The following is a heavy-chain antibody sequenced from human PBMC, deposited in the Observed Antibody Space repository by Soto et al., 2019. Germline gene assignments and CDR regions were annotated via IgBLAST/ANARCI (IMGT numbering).Heavy chain of an antibody. Sequence: QVQLVQSGAEVKKPGASVKVSCKASGYTFTSYAMHWVRQAPGQRLEWMGWINAGNGNTKYSQKFQGRVTITRDTSASTAYMELSSLRSEDTAVYYCARDRRGAGVVVPAAKRKSIDGWFDPWGQGTLVTVSS. CDR2: INAGNGNT. CDR3: ARDRRGAGVVVPAAKRKSIDGWFDP. J-gene: IGHJ5*02. D-gene: IGHD2-2*01. V-gene: IGHV1-3*01. CDR1: GYTFTSYA.